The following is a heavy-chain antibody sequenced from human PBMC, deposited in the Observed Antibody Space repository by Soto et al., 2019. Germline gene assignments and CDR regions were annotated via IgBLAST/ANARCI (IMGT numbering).Heavy chain of an antibody. D-gene: IGHD3-16*01. Sequence: EVQLVESGGGLVQPGGSLRLSCAASGFSFTSYWMDWVRQAPGKGLEWVAMINEDGSEKYYVDSVKGRFTISRDNAKNSLYLEMDSLRAEDTAEYYCVTDYDAKGWGTYWGQGNLVTVSS. CDR2: INEDGSEK. CDR1: GFSFTSYW. V-gene: IGHV3-7*04. CDR3: VTDYDAKGWGTY. J-gene: IGHJ4*02.